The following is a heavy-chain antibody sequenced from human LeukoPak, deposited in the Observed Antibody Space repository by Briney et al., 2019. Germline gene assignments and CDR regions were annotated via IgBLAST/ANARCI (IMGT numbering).Heavy chain of an antibody. V-gene: IGHV4-4*09. CDR3: ARLELSSCWYYGY. D-gene: IGHD6-13*01. CDR1: GGSISSYY. Sequence: SETLSLTCTVSGGSISSYYWSWIRQPPGKGLEWIGYIYTSGSTNYNPSLKSRVTISVDTSKNQFSLKLSSVTAADTAVYYCARLELSSCWYYGYWGQGTLVTVSS. CDR2: IYTSGST. J-gene: IGHJ4*02.